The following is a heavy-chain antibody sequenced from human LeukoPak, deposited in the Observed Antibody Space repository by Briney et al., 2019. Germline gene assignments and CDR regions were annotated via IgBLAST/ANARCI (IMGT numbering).Heavy chain of an antibody. CDR3: ASNTGTVFDY. CDR2: IFYSGST. D-gene: IGHD7-27*01. Sequence: SETLSLTCTVSGGSISTSNYYWGWIRQPPGKGLEWIGNIFYSGSTYYSPSLRSRVTISLDTSRNQFSLKLNSVTAADTAVYYCASNTGTVFDYWGQGALVTVSS. J-gene: IGHJ4*02. CDR1: GGSISTSNYY. V-gene: IGHV4-39*07.